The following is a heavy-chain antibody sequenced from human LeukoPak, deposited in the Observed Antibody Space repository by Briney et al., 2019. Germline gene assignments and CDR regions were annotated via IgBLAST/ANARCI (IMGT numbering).Heavy chain of an antibody. CDR3: AKAGDLVVVVAATVAFDI. CDR1: GFTFSSYA. V-gene: IGHV3-23*01. CDR2: ISGSGGST. Sequence: PGGSLRLSCAASGFTFSSYAMSWVRQAPGKGLEWVSAISGSGGSTYYADSVKGRFTISRDNSKNTLYLQMNSLRAEDTAVYYCAKAGDLVVVVAATVAFDIWGQGTMVTVSS. D-gene: IGHD2-15*01. J-gene: IGHJ3*02.